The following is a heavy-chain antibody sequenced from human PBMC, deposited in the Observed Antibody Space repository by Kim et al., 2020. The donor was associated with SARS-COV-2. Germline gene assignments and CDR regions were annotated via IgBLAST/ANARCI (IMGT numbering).Heavy chain of an antibody. V-gene: IGHV3-33*06. CDR3: AKGPYSSGWYIDY. J-gene: IGHJ4*02. Sequence: YADSVKGRFTISRDNSKNTLYLQMNSLRAEDTAVYYCAKGPYSSGWYIDYWGQGTPVTVSS. D-gene: IGHD6-19*01.